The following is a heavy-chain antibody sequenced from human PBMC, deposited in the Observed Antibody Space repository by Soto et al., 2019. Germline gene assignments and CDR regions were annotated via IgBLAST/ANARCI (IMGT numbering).Heavy chain of an antibody. V-gene: IGHV4-59*08. CDR1: GGSISRYY. CDR3: ASMGYYYGSGSYPLDY. J-gene: IGHJ4*02. CDR2: VYNSGST. D-gene: IGHD3-10*01. Sequence: QVQLQESGPGLVKPSETLSLTCTVSGGSISRYYWSWIRQPPGKGLEWIGFVYNSGSTYYNPSLKSLVTISVDTSKNQFSLKLSSVSAADTAVYYCASMGYYYGSGSYPLDYWGQGTLVTVSS.